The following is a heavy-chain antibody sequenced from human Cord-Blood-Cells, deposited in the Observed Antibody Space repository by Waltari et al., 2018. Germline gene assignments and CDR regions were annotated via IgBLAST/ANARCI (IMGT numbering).Heavy chain of an antibody. CDR2: INHSGST. CDR3: AGSLGSGYYVPDAFDI. D-gene: IGHD3-3*01. CDR1: GGSFSGYY. V-gene: IGHV4-34*01. Sequence: QVQLQQWGAGLLKPSETPSLTCAVYGGSFSGYYWSWIRQPPGKGLEWIGEINHSGSTNYNPSLKSRVTISVDTSKNQFSLKLSSVTAADTAVYYCAGSLGSGYYVPDAFDIWGQGTMVTVSS. J-gene: IGHJ3*02.